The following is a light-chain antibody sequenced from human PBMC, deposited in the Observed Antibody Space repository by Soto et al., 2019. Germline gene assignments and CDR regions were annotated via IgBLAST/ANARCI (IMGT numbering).Light chain of an antibody. CDR1: QSLSGW. CDR2: AAS. CDR3: QQYYSYPLT. J-gene: IGKJ4*01. V-gene: IGKV1-5*01. Sequence: DIQMTQSPSTLSASIGDRVTSTCRASQSLSGWLAWYQQTPGKAPKLLVYAASTLQSGGPSTFSGSGSGTNFTLNISCLQSEDFATYYRQQYYSYPLTFGGGTKVDIK.